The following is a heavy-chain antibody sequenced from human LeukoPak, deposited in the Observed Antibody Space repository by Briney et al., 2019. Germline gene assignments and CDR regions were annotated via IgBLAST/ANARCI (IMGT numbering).Heavy chain of an antibody. CDR3: ARTRYSSSWYYFDY. V-gene: IGHV3-33*01. Sequence: GGSLRLSCAASGFTLSSYGMHWVRQAPGKGLEWVAVIWYDGSNKYYADSVKGRFTISRDNSKNTLYLQMNSLRAEDTAVYYCARTRYSSSWYYFDYWGQGTLVTVSS. J-gene: IGHJ4*02. CDR2: IWYDGSNK. D-gene: IGHD6-13*01. CDR1: GFTLSSYG.